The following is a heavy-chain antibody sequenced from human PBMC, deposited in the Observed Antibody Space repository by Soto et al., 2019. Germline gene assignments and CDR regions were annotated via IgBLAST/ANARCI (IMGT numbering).Heavy chain of an antibody. V-gene: IGHV3-73*01. CDR2: IRSKANSYAT. CDR1: GFTFSGSA. CDR3: TSPSIAARNSDY. Sequence: LRLSCAASGFTFSGSAMHWVRQASGKGLEWVGRIRSKANSYATAYAASVKGRFTISRDDSKNTAYLQMNSLKTEDTAVYYCTSPSIAARNSDYWGQGTLVTVSS. J-gene: IGHJ4*02. D-gene: IGHD6-6*01.